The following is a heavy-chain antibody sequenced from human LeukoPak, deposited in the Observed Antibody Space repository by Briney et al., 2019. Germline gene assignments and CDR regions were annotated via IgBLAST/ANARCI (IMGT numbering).Heavy chain of an antibody. CDR2: IYYSGST. Sequence: SETLSLTCTVSGGSISSSSYYWGWIRQPPGKGLEWIGSIYYSGSTYYNPSLKSRVTISVDTSKNQFSLKLSSVTAADTAMYYCARHGGVQWGQGTLVTVSS. V-gene: IGHV4-39*01. CDR1: GGSISSSSYY. D-gene: IGHD2-8*02. CDR3: ARHGGVQ. J-gene: IGHJ4*02.